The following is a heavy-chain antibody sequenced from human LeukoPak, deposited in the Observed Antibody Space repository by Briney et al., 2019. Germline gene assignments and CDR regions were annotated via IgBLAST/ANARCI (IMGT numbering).Heavy chain of an antibody. CDR3: ARLPPSYCSSTSCYGYFDY. CDR2: IYHSGST. V-gene: IGHV4-30-2*01. Sequence: SQTLSLTCTVSGGSISSGGYYWSWIRQPPGKGLEWIGYIYHSGSTYYNPSPKSRVTISVDRSKNQFSLKLSSVTAADTAVYYCARLPPSYCSSTSCYGYFDYWGQGTLVTVSS. D-gene: IGHD2-2*01. J-gene: IGHJ4*02. CDR1: GGSISSGGYY.